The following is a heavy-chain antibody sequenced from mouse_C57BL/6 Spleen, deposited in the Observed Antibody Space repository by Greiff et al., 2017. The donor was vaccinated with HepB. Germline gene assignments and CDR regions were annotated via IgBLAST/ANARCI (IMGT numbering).Heavy chain of an antibody. CDR2: INPSSGYT. V-gene: IGHV1-4*01. CDR3: ARPATVVARGYFDV. J-gene: IGHJ1*03. Sequence: QVQLKESGAELARPGASVKMSCKASGYTFTSYTMHWVKQRPGQGLEWIGYINPSSGYTKYNQKFKDKATLTADKSSSTAYMQLSSLTSEDPAVYYCARPATVVARGYFDVWGTGTTVTVSS. CDR1: GYTFTSYT. D-gene: IGHD1-1*01.